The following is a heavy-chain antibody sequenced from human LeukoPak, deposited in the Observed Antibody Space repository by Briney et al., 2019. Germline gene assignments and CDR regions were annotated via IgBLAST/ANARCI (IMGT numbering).Heavy chain of an antibody. D-gene: IGHD7-27*01. CDR2: IDPSDSYT. V-gene: IGHV5-10-1*01. J-gene: IGHJ5*02. Sequence: GESLKISCKGSGYSFTSYWITWARQMPGKGLEWMGRIDPSDSYTNYSPSFQGHVTISTDKSINTAYLQWSSLKASDTAIYYCARLGSNNYFDPWGQGTLVSVSS. CDR3: ARLGSNNYFDP. CDR1: GYSFTSYW.